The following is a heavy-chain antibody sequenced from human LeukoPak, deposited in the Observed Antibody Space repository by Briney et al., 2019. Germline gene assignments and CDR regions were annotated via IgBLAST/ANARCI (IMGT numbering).Heavy chain of an antibody. CDR3: ARLLRYWFDP. J-gene: IGHJ5*02. CDR2: IYHRGST. CDR1: GGSVSNSGYS. D-gene: IGHD3-9*01. V-gene: IGHV4-30-2*01. Sequence: SETLSLTCAVSGGSVSNSGYSWSWIRQPPGKGLELIGYIYHRGSTYYNPSFKSRVTISVDNSKNQFSLKLSSVTAADTAVYYCARLLRYWFDPWGQGTLVTVSP.